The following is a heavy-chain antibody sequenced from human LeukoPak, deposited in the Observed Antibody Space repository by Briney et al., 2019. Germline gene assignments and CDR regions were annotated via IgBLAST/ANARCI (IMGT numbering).Heavy chain of an antibody. V-gene: IGHV3-48*03. Sequence: GGSLRLSCAASGFTFSSYEMNWVRQAPGKGLEWVSYISSSGSTIYYADSVKGRFTISRDNAKNSLYLQMNSLRAEDTAVYYCARERDSYAPYYYYYYMDVWGKGTTVTISS. CDR1: GFTFSSYE. J-gene: IGHJ6*03. CDR3: ARERDSYAPYYYYYYMDV. D-gene: IGHD5-18*01. CDR2: ISSSGSTI.